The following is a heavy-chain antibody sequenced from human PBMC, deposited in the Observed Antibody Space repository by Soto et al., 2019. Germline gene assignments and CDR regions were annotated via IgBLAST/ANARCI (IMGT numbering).Heavy chain of an antibody. CDR2: MYHSGST. CDR1: GGSISSSNYF. CDR3: AKDRAPNDSRGYYSILIDY. J-gene: IGHJ4*02. D-gene: IGHD3-22*01. V-gene: IGHV4-39*07. Sequence: PSETLSLTCTVSGGSISSSNYFWGWIRQSPGKGLEWIGGMYHSGSTYYNPSLKSRVTISVDTSKNQVSLKLSSVTAEDTAIYYCAKDRAPNDSRGYYSILIDYCGQGTLVTVSS.